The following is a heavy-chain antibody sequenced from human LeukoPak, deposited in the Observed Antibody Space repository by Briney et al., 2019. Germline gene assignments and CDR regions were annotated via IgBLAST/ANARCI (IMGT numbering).Heavy chain of an antibody. D-gene: IGHD5-24*01. CDR2: IYHSGST. CDR1: GYSISSGYY. CDR3: ARVEMATMLRAFDI. Sequence: PSETLSLTCTVSGYSISSGYYWGWIRQPPGKGLEWIGSIYHSGSTYYNPSLKSRVTISVDTSKNQYSLKLSSVTAADTAVYYCARVEMATMLRAFDIWGQGTMVTVSS. J-gene: IGHJ3*02. V-gene: IGHV4-38-2*02.